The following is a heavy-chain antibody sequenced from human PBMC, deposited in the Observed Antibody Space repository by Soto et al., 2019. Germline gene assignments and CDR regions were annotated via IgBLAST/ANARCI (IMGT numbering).Heavy chain of an antibody. CDR2: ISGSGGST. CDR3: AKNRVWTRYCSSTSCLNWFDP. D-gene: IGHD2-2*01. J-gene: IGHJ5*02. V-gene: IGHV3-23*01. CDR1: GFTFSSYA. Sequence: QPGGSLRLSCAASGFTFSSYAMSWVRQAPGKGLEWVSAISGSGGSTYYADSVKGRFTISRDNSKNTLYLQMNSLRAEDTAVYYCAKNRVWTRYCSSTSCLNWFDPWGQGTLVTVSS.